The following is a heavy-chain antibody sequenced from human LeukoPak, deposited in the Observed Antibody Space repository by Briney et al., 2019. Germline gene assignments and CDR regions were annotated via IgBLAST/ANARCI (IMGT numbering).Heavy chain of an antibody. V-gene: IGHV1-2*02. CDR1: GNTFTGYY. CDR3: ARERRYCSSTSCYKTLDY. CDR2: INPNSGGT. D-gene: IGHD2-2*02. Sequence: ASVKVSCKASGNTFTGYYMHWVRQAPGQGLEWMGWINPNSGGTNYAQKFQGRVTMTRDTSISTAYMELSRLRSDDTAVYYCARERRYCSSTSCYKTLDYWGQGTLVTVSS. J-gene: IGHJ4*02.